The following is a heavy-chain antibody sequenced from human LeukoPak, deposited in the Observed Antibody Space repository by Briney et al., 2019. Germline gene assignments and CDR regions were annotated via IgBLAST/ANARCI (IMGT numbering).Heavy chain of an antibody. V-gene: IGHV4-59*01. CDR3: ARGNYDILTGYYMGDDY. J-gene: IGHJ4*02. CDR1: GGSISSYY. D-gene: IGHD3-9*01. CDR2: IYYSGST. Sequence: SETLSLTCTVSGGSISSYYWSWIRQPPGKGLEWIGYIYYSGSTNYNPSLKSRVTISVDTSKNQFSLKLSPVTAADTAVYYCARGNYDILTGYYMGDDYWGQGTLVTVSS.